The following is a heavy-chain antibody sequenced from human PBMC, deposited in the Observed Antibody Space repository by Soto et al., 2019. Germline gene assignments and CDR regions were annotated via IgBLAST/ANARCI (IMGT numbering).Heavy chain of an antibody. J-gene: IGHJ4*02. V-gene: IGHV3-23*01. CDR1: GFTFSSYA. CDR2: ISGSGGST. CDR3: AKDQHADIVVVPADGGFDY. D-gene: IGHD2-2*01. Sequence: GGSLRLSCAASGFTFSSYAMSWVRQAPGKGLEWVSAISGSGGSTYYADSVKGRVTISRDNSKNTLYLQMNSLRAEDTAVYYCAKDQHADIVVVPADGGFDYWGQGTLVTVSS.